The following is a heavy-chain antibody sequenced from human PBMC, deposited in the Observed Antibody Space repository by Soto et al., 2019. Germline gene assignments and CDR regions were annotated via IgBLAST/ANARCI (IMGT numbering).Heavy chain of an antibody. V-gene: IGHV1-69*13. J-gene: IGHJ6*02. CDR2: IIPIFGTA. CDR1: GGTFSSYA. CDR3: ARRGSAVAVPYYGMDV. D-gene: IGHD6-19*01. Sequence: SSVKVSCKASGGTFSSYAISWVRQAPGQGLEWMGGIIPIFGTANYAQKFQGRVTITADESTSTAYMELSSLRSEDTAVYYCARRGSAVAVPYYGMDVWGQGTTVTVSS.